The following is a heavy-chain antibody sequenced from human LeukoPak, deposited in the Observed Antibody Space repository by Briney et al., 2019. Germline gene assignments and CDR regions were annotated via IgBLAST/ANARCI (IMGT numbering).Heavy chain of an antibody. V-gene: IGHV4-59*01. J-gene: IGHJ4*02. CDR1: GGSISSYY. D-gene: IGHD3-3*01. Sequence: SETLSLTCTVSGGSISSYYWSWIRQPPGKGLEWIGYIYYSGSTNYNPSLKSRVTISVDTSKNQFSLKLSSVTAADTAVYCCARTYYDFWSGYYEDYWGQGTLVTVSS. CDR3: ARTYYDFWSGYYEDY. CDR2: IYYSGST.